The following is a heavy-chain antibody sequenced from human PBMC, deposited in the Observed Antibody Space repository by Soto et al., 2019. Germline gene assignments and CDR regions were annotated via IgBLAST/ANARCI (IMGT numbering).Heavy chain of an antibody. D-gene: IGHD3-22*01. CDR2: INPNSGGT. CDR1: GYTFTAYY. V-gene: IGHV1-2*02. Sequence: QVQLVQSGAEVKKPGASVKVSCKASGYTFTAYYMHWLRQAPGQGLEWMGWINPNSGGTNYAQRFRGRLTVTNDTSISTTYMELSSLGSDDTAVYYCARGDFDRSGNYNAGWFAPWGQGTLVTVSS. J-gene: IGHJ5*02. CDR3: ARGDFDRSGNYNAGWFAP.